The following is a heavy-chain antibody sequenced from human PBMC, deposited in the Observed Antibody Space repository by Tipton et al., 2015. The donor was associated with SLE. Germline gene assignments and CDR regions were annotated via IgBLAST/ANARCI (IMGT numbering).Heavy chain of an antibody. V-gene: IGHV5-51*03. CDR1: GYSFTNQW. D-gene: IGHD1-1*01. CDR2: IYPDDSDT. Sequence: LVQSGAEVKKPGESLKISCKGSGYSFTNQWIGWVRQMPGKGLEWMGVIYPDDSDTRYSPSFQGQVTISADKSTATAYLQWSSLKASDSAIYYCARAGSTGTAPDVWGQGTMVTVSS. CDR3: ARAGSTGTAPDV. J-gene: IGHJ3*01.